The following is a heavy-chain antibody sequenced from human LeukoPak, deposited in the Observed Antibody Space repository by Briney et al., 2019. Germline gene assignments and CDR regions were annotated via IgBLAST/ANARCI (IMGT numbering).Heavy chain of an antibody. Sequence: GASVKVSCKASGYTFTGYYMHWVRQAPGPGLEWMGWINPNSGGTNYAQKSQGRVTMTRDTSISTAYMELSRLRSDDTAVYYCARPFVYCSGGSCPFDYWGQGTLVTVSS. CDR2: INPNSGGT. CDR3: ARPFVYCSGGSCPFDY. D-gene: IGHD2-15*01. J-gene: IGHJ4*02. V-gene: IGHV1-2*02. CDR1: GYTFTGYY.